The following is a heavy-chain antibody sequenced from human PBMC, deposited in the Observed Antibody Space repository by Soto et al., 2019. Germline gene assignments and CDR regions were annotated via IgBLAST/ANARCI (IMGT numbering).Heavy chain of an antibody. CDR2: IYYSGST. V-gene: IGHV4-61*01. J-gene: IGHJ6*02. Sequence: PSETLSLTCTVSGGSVSSGSYYWGWIRQPPGKGLEWIGYIYYSGSTNYNPSLKSRVTISVDTSKNQFSLKLSSVTAADTAVYYCARSVGGMDVWGQGTTVTVSS. CDR3: ARSVGGMDV. CDR1: GGSVSSGSYY.